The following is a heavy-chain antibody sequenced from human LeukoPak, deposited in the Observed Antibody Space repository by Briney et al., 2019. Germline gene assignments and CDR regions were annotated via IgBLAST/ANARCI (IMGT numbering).Heavy chain of an antibody. Sequence: SGGSLRLSCAASGFTFSSYWMTWVRQAPGKGLEWVANIKQDGSEKYYVDSVKGRFTISRDNAKNSLYLQMNSLRAGDTAVYYCARPTVAGPYYFDCWGQGTLVTVSS. CDR2: IKQDGSEK. CDR1: GFTFSSYW. V-gene: IGHV3-7*01. D-gene: IGHD6-19*01. CDR3: ARPTVAGPYYFDC. J-gene: IGHJ4*02.